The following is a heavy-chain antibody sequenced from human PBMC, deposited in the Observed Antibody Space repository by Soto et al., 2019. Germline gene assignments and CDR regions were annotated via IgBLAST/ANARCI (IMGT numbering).Heavy chain of an antibody. CDR1: GFSLRTTGVG. V-gene: IGHV2-5*01. CDR2: IYWHDEK. Sequence: SGPTLVNPTQTLTLTCTFSGFSLRTTGVGVSWIRQPPGKALEWLALIYWHDEKRYSPSLKSRLIITKDTSKNQVVLTMTNMDPVDTATYYCAHRGGATVGLYYFDYWGQGALVTVSS. D-gene: IGHD3-16*01. CDR3: AHRGGATVGLYYFDY. J-gene: IGHJ4*02.